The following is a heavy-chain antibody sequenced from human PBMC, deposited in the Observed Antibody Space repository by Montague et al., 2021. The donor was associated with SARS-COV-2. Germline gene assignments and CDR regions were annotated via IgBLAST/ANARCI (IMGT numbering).Heavy chain of an antibody. CDR3: ARVFPRWLQFDPYFDY. J-gene: IGHJ4*02. D-gene: IGHD5-24*01. Sequence: SETLSLTCTVSGGSISSYYWNWIRQPPGKGLEWIGYIYYSGSTNYNPSLKSRVTISVDTSKNQFSLKLGSVTAADTAVYYCARVFPRWLQFDPYFDYWGQGTLVTVSS. CDR2: IYYSGST. CDR1: GGSISSYY. V-gene: IGHV4-59*01.